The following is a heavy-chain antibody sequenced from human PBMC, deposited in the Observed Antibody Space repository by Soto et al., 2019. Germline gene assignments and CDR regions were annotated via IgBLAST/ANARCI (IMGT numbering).Heavy chain of an antibody. CDR2: ISGSSRTTI. CDR3: ARGGYDWNYFDY. D-gene: IGHD5-12*01. V-gene: IGHV3-48*02. Sequence: EVQLVESGGGLVQPGGSLRVSCAASGFTFSSYNMNWVRQAPGKGLEWVSYISGSSRTTIYYADSVKGRFTISRDNAENSLYLQMHSLRDEDTSVYYCARGGYDWNYFDYWGQGTLVTVSS. CDR1: GFTFSSYN. J-gene: IGHJ4*02.